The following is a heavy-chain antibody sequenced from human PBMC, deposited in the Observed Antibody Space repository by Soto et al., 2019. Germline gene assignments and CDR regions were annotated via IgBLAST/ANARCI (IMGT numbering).Heavy chain of an antibody. Sequence: PGGSLRLSCAASGFTFSSYGMHWVRQAPGKGLEWVAVISYDGSNKYYADSVKGRFTISRDNSKNTLYLQMNSLRAEDTAVYYCAKDWSGGDWSDYWGQGTLVTVSS. CDR3: AKDWSGGDWSDY. CDR2: ISYDGSNK. CDR1: GFTFSSYG. J-gene: IGHJ4*02. D-gene: IGHD2-21*02. V-gene: IGHV3-30*18.